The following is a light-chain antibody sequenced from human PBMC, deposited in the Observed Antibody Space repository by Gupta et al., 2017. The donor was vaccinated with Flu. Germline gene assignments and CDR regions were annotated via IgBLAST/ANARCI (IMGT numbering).Light chain of an antibody. CDR1: ITNSGNNF. Sequence: SITNSGNNFVSWYQQRAGTAPKLLIYDDTKRPSGVSGRFSGSKSGKTATLSITGLQAEDEAHYYCGACDGSVTSGVFGRGTKLTVL. CDR3: GACDGSVTSGV. V-gene: IGLV1-51*01. CDR2: DDT. J-gene: IGLJ2*01.